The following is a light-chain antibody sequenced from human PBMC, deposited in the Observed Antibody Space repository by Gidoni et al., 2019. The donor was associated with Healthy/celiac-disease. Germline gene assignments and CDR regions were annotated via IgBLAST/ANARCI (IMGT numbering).Light chain of an antibody. Sequence: SSELTQDPAVSVALGQTVRITCQGDSLRNYYASWYQQKPGQAPVLVIYGKNNRPSGIPDRFSGSSSGNTASLTITGAQAEDEADYYCNSRDSSGNPHVVFGGGTKLTVL. CDR2: GKN. CDR3: NSRDSSGNPHVV. V-gene: IGLV3-19*01. J-gene: IGLJ2*01. CDR1: SLRNYY.